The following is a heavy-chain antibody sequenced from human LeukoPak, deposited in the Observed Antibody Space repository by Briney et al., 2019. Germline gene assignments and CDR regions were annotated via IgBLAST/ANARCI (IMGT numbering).Heavy chain of an antibody. D-gene: IGHD3-9*01. CDR3: ASQRYYDILTGPNPLDY. Sequence: GRSLRLSCAASGFTFSSYGMHWVRQAPGKGLEWVSSISSSSSYIYYADSVKGRFTISRDNAKNSLYLQMNSLRAEDTAVYYCASQRYYDILTGPNPLDYWGQGTLVTVSS. J-gene: IGHJ4*02. CDR2: ISSSSSYI. V-gene: IGHV3-21*01. CDR1: GFTFSSYG.